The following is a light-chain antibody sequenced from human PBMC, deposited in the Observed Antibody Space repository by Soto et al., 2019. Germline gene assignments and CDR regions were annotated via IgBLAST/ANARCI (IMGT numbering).Light chain of an antibody. CDR2: DAS. CDR3: QQYDSSPNT. Sequence: EIVLTQSPGTLSLSPGERATLSCRASQRISSNSFASYQQKPAQAPSLLIYDASSSATGIPDSFSGSGSATDFTLPISSLEPEDFAAYYCQQYDSSPNTFGQGTKVDIK. J-gene: IGKJ1*01. V-gene: IGKV3-20*01. CDR1: QRISSNS.